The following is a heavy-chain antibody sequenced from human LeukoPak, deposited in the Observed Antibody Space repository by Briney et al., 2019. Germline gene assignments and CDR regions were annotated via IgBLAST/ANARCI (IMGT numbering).Heavy chain of an antibody. D-gene: IGHD2-2*01. V-gene: IGHV1-69*13. Sequence: GASVKVSCKASGGTFSSYAISWVRQAPGQGLEWMGGIIPIFGTANYAQKFQGRVTITADESTSTAYMELSSLRSEDTAVYYCARHQYCSSTSCYGDDAFDIWGQGTMVTVSS. J-gene: IGHJ3*02. CDR2: IIPIFGTA. CDR1: GGTFSSYA. CDR3: ARHQYCSSTSCYGDDAFDI.